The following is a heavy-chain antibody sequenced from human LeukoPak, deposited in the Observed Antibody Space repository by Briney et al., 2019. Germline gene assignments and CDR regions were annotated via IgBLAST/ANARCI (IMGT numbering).Heavy chain of an antibody. J-gene: IGHJ4*02. V-gene: IGHV4-34*01. CDR1: GGSLSGYY. CDR2: INHSGNT. CDR3: ARQGSGSSYYYYTFPY. D-gene: IGHD1-26*01. Sequence: PSETLSLTCAVYGGSLSGYYWSWIRQPPGKGLEWIGEINHSGNTNYNPSLKSRVTMSVDTSKNHFYLESISVTAADTAVYYCARQGSGSSYYYYTFPYWGQGTLVTVSS.